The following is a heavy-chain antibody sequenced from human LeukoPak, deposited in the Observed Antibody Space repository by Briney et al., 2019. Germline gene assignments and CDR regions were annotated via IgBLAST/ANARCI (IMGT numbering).Heavy chain of an antibody. Sequence: GASVKVSCKASGYTFTGYYMHWVRQAPGQGLEWMGGIIPIFGTANYAQKFQGRVTITADESTSTAYMELSSLRSEDTAVYYCARSMVRGVSDYWGQGTLVTVSS. CDR1: GYTFTGYY. J-gene: IGHJ4*02. D-gene: IGHD3-10*01. V-gene: IGHV1-69*13. CDR3: ARSMVRGVSDY. CDR2: IIPIFGTA.